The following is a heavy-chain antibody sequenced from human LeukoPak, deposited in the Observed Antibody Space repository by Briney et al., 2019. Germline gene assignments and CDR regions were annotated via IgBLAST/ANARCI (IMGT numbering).Heavy chain of an antibody. CDR2: INPNSGGT. CDR3: ARDTLDYYDSSGYLIY. CDR1: GYTFTGYY. J-gene: IGHJ4*02. Sequence: ASVKVSCKASGYTFTGYYMHWVRQAPGQGLEWMGRINPNSGGTNYAQKFQGRVTITTDESTSTAYMELSSLRSEDTAVYYCARDTLDYYDSSGYLIYWGQGTLVTVSS. D-gene: IGHD3-22*01. V-gene: IGHV1-2*06.